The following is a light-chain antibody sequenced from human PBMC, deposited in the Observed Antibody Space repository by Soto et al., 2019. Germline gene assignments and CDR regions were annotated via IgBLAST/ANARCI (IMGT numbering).Light chain of an antibody. CDR3: QQYGGSPPKYT. CDR2: DSS. J-gene: IGKJ2*01. CDR1: QSVSSTS. Sequence: EIVLTQSPGTLSLSPGERVALSCRASQSVSSTSIAWYQQKPGQAPRLLIYDSSSRATDIPDRFSGSGSGTDFTLTISRLEPEDFAVDYCQQYGGSPPKYTFGQGTKLEI. V-gene: IGKV3-20*01.